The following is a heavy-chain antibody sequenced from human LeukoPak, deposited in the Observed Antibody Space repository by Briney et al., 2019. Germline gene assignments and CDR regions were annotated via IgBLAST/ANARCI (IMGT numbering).Heavy chain of an antibody. J-gene: IGHJ4*02. CDR3: ARDLTTSDN. CDR2: INWSGGRT. D-gene: IGHD1/OR15-1a*01. CDR1: GFXFDDYG. Sequence: GGSLRPSCAASGFXFDDYGISWVRQAPGKGLDWVSGINWSGGRTGYADSLKGRFTISRDNAKNTLYLQMNSLRDEDTALYYCARDLTTSDNWGQGTLVTVSS. V-gene: IGHV3-20*04.